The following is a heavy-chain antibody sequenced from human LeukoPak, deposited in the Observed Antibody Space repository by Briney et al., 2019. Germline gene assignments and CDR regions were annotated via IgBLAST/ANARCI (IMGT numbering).Heavy chain of an antibody. D-gene: IGHD3-22*01. CDR1: GGSFSGYY. CDR2: INHSGST. V-gene: IGHV4-34*01. CDR3: ARGFRHDSSGLRFDP. J-gene: IGHJ5*02. Sequence: SETLSLTCAVYGGSFSGYYWSWIRQPPGKGLEWIGEINHSGSTNYNPSLTSRVTISVDTSKNQFSLKLSSVTAADTAVYYCARGFRHDSSGLRFDPWGQGTLVTVSS.